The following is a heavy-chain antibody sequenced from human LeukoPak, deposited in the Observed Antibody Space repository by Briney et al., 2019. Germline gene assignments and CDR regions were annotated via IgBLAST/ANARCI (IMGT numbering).Heavy chain of an antibody. Sequence: GESLKISCKGSGYSFTSYWISWVRRMPGKGLEWMGIIYPGDSDTRYSPSFQGQVTISADKSISTAYLQWSSLKASDTAMYYCASSSWFGPYYFDYWGQGTLVTVSS. V-gene: IGHV5-51*01. J-gene: IGHJ4*02. CDR2: IYPGDSDT. CDR3: ASSSWFGPYYFDY. D-gene: IGHD3-10*01. CDR1: GYSFTSYW.